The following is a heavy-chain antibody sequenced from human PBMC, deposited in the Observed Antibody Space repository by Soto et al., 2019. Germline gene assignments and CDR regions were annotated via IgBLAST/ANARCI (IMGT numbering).Heavy chain of an antibody. CDR2: INGGDGRT. J-gene: IGHJ4*02. CDR3: AQSSGWYALHY. D-gene: IGHD6-19*01. CDR1: GYRFADYA. Sequence: QVQLLQSGAEVKKPGASVKVSCKASGYRFADYAIHWVRLAPGQSLEWMGWINGGDGRTKYSQNFPDRVTFTRDTSATTAYMELNSLGSEDTAVYYCAQSSGWYALHYWGQGTLVTVSS. V-gene: IGHV1-3*01.